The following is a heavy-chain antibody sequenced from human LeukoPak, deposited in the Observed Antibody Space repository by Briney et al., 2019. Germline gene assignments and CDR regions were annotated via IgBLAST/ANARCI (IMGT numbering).Heavy chain of an antibody. D-gene: IGHD1-26*01. CDR2: IRVYNGNT. V-gene: IGHV1-18*01. J-gene: IGHJ5*02. CDR1: GYIFTSYG. Sequence: ASVKVSCKASGYIFTSYGISWVRQAPGQGLEWMGWIRVYNGNTNYAQNFQGRVTMTTDTSTSTAYMELRSLRSDDTAVYYCAREGSLAFDPWGQGTLVTVSS. CDR3: AREGSLAFDP.